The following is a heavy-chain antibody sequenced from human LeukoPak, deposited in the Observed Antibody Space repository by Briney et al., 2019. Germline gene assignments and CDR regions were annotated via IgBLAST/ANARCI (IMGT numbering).Heavy chain of an antibody. D-gene: IGHD5-24*01. J-gene: IGHJ4*02. CDR2: INPNSGGT. V-gene: IGHV1-2*02. CDR3: ARSGVSRDGYSIDY. CDR1: GYTFTGYY. Sequence: GASVKVSCKASGYTFTGYYMHWVRQAPGQGLEWMGWINPNSGGTNYAQKFQGRVTMTRDTSISTAYMELSSLRSEDTAVYYCARSGVSRDGYSIDYWGQGTLVTVSS.